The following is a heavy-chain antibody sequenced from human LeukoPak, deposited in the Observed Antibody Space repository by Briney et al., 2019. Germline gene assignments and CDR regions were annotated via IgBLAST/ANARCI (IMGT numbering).Heavy chain of an antibody. D-gene: IGHD3-10*01. Sequence: GGSLRLSCAVSGFTLRSYWMSWVRQTPGKGLEWVANINQDGTEKNYVDSVKGRFTISRDNAKNSLFLQMNSLRAEDTAVYYCASHYGSGSYSGDAFDIWGQGTMVTVSS. CDR3: ASHYGSGSYSGDAFDI. V-gene: IGHV3-7*01. CDR1: GFTLRSYW. CDR2: INQDGTEK. J-gene: IGHJ3*02.